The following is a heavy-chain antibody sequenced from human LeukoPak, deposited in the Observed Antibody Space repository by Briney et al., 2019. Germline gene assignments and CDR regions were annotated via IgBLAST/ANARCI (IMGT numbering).Heavy chain of an antibody. V-gene: IGHV3-23*01. D-gene: IGHD4-17*01. CDR2: ISDNGGST. CDR1: GFIFSSSG. Sequence: PGGTLRLSCAASGFIFSSSGMSWVRQAPGKGLEWVSTISDNGGSTYYPDSVKGRFTISRDISKNAVYLQMNSLRAEDTAVYYCARDSYGDANFDSWGQGTLVTVSS. J-gene: IGHJ4*02. CDR3: ARDSYGDANFDS.